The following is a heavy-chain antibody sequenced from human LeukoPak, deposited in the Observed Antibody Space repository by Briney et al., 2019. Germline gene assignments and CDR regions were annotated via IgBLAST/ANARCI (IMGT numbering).Heavy chain of an antibody. V-gene: IGHV3-21*01. CDR1: GFTFSSYS. CDR3: AKGGISSVFHAFDI. Sequence: PGGSLRLSCAASGFTFSSYSMNWVRQAPGKGLEWVSSISRSSNYIYYADSVKGRFTISRDNAKNSLYLQINSLRAEDTSVYYCAKGGISSVFHAFDIWGQGTMVTVSS. D-gene: IGHD1-14*01. J-gene: IGHJ3*02. CDR2: ISRSSNYI.